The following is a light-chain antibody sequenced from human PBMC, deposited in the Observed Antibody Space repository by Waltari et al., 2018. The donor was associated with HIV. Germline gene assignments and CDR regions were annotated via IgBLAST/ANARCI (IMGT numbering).Light chain of an antibody. CDR2: DVS. Sequence: QSALTHPRSVSGSPGQSVHIPCTGTSSDVGGYNYVPWYQQHPGKAPKLMIYDVSKRPSGVPDRFSGSKSGNTASLTISGLQAEDEADYYCCSYAGSYDVVFGGGTKLTVL. CDR3: CSYAGSYDVV. CDR1: SSDVGGYNY. J-gene: IGLJ2*01. V-gene: IGLV2-11*01.